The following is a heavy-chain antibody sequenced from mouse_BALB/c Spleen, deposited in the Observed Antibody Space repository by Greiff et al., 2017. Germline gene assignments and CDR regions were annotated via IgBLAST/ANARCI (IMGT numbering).Heavy chain of an antibody. CDR1: GFTFSSYG. V-gene: IGHV5-6-3*01. Sequence: EVKVVESGGGLVQPGGSLKLSCAASGFTFSSYGMSWVRQTPDKRLELVATINSNGGSTYYPDSVKGRFTISRDNAKNTLYLQMSSLKSEDTAMYYCARDKGFYAMDYWGQGTSVTVSS. CDR3: ARDKGFYAMDY. D-gene: IGHD1-3*01. J-gene: IGHJ4*01. CDR2: INSNGGST.